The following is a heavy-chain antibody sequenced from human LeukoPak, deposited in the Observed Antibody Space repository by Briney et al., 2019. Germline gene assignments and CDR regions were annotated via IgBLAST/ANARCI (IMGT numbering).Heavy chain of an antibody. CDR1: GFTFSSYA. Sequence: GGSLRLSCAASGFTFSSYAMHWVRQAPGKGLEWVAVISYDGSNKYYADSVKGRFTISRDNSKNTLYLQMNSLRAEDTAVYYCATTRDSYAFFDYWGQGTLVTVSS. V-gene: IGHV3-30-3*01. J-gene: IGHJ4*02. D-gene: IGHD5-18*01. CDR3: ATTRDSYAFFDY. CDR2: ISYDGSNK.